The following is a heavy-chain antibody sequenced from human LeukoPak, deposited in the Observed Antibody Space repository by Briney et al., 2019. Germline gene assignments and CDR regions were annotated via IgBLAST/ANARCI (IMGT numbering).Heavy chain of an antibody. CDR2: IYHSGST. Sequence: TLSLTCAVSGGSISSGGYSWSWIRQPPGKGLEWIGYIYHSGSTYYNPSLKSRVTISVDRSKNQFSLKLSSVTAADTAVYYCARAYYDILTGYSHFDYWGQGTLVTVSS. D-gene: IGHD3-9*01. V-gene: IGHV4-30-2*01. CDR3: ARAYYDILTGYSHFDY. J-gene: IGHJ4*02. CDR1: GGSISSGGYS.